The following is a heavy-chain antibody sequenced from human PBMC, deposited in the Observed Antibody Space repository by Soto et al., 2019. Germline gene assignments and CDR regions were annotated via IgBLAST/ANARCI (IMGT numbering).Heavy chain of an antibody. CDR3: ARVRKMATTMDYFDY. D-gene: IGHD5-12*01. V-gene: IGHV4-34*01. Sequence: PSETLSLTCAVYGGSFSGYYWSWIRQPPGKGLEWIGEINHSGSTNYNPSLKSRVTISVDTSKNQFSLKLSSVTAADTAVYYCARVRKMATTMDYFDYWGQGTLVTVSS. CDR1: GGSFSGYY. J-gene: IGHJ4*02. CDR2: INHSGST.